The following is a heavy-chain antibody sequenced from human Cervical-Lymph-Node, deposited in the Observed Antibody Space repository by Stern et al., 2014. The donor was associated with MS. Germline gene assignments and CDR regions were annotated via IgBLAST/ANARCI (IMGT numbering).Heavy chain of an antibody. J-gene: IGHJ4*02. Sequence: QVQLVESGPGLVKPSQTLSLTCTVSGGSISTIGYYLSWIRQHPGKGLEWIGYIYYSGITYYNPSLKSRLTISVDTTKNQFSLKLTSVTAADTAVYYCARDHDYNYYFDYWGQGTLVTVSS. V-gene: IGHV4-31*03. CDR2: IYYSGIT. CDR3: ARDHDYNYYFDY. CDR1: GGSISTIGYY. D-gene: IGHD5-24*01.